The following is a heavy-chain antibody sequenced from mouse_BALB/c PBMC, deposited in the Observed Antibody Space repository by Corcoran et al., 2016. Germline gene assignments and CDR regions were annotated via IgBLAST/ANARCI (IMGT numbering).Heavy chain of an antibody. CDR1: GFTFSGFW. V-gene: IGHV11-2*02. CDR3: MAFLAY. CDR2: INSDGSAI. J-gene: IGHJ3*01. Sequence: EVQLLETGGGLVQPGGSRGLSCEGSGFTFSGFWMSWVRQTPGKTLEWIGDINSDGSAINYAPSIKDRFTIFRDNDKSTLYLQMSNVRSEDTATYFCMAFLAYWGQGTLVTVSA.